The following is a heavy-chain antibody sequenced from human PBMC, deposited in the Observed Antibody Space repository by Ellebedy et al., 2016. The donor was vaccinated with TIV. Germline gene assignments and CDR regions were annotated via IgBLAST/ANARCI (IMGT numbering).Heavy chain of an antibody. CDR1: GGSFSGYY. CDR2: ITHSGST. D-gene: IGHD1-1*01. Sequence: SETLSLTCAVYGGSFSGYYWSWIRQPPGKGLEWIGEITHSGSTNYNLSLKSRVTISVDTSKNQFSLNLSSVTAADTAVYYCARAGGRSWFDPWGQGTLVTVSS. CDR3: ARAGGRSWFDP. J-gene: IGHJ5*02. V-gene: IGHV4-34*01.